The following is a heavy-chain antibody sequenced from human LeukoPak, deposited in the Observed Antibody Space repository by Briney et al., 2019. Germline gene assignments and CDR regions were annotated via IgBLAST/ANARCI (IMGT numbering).Heavy chain of an antibody. CDR1: VYTFSIYA. CDR2: VSYDGSNK. D-gene: IGHD3-22*01. CDR3: ARERDDSSAYNQPRY. V-gene: IGHV3-30*04. J-gene: IGHJ4*02. Sequence: LGGSLRLSCAASVYTFSIYAIHRVRQAPSKGLEWVAVVSYDGSNKFYTDSVKGRFTISRDNSKNTLYLQMNSLREEDTAVYYCARERDDSSAYNQPRYWGQGTLVTVSS.